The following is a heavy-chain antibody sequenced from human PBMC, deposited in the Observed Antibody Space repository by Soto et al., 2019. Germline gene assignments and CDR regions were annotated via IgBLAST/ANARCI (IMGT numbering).Heavy chain of an antibody. CDR2: ISSSSSYI. Sequence: GGSLRLSCAASGFTFSSYSTNWVRQAPGKGLEWVSSISSSSSYIYYADSVKGRFTISRDNAKNSLYLQMNSLRAEDTAVYYCASDRVVAAYHDAFDIWGQGTMVTVSS. CDR1: GFTFSSYS. V-gene: IGHV3-21*01. CDR3: ASDRVVAAYHDAFDI. D-gene: IGHD2-15*01. J-gene: IGHJ3*02.